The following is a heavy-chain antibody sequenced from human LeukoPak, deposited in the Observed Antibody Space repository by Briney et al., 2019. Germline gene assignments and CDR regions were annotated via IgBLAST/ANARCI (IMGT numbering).Heavy chain of an antibody. CDR3: ARVFPGAFYSGSSFDY. J-gene: IGHJ4*02. Sequence: GGSLRLSCAASGFTFSSYGMHWVRQAPGKGLVWVSRINTDGSSTSYADSVKGRFTISRDNAKNTLYLQMNSLRAEDTAVYYCARVFPGAFYSGSSFDYWGQGTLVTVSS. D-gene: IGHD1-26*01. CDR2: INTDGSST. CDR1: GFTFSSYG. V-gene: IGHV3-74*01.